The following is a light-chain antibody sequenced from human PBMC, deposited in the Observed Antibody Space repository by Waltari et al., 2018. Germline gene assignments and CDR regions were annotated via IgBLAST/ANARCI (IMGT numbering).Light chain of an antibody. CDR1: QSIFRS. V-gene: IGKV3-20*01. CDR3: QKYERLPVT. J-gene: IGKJ1*01. CDR2: DIS. Sequence: EIVFTQSPGTLSLSLGDRATLSRRASQSIFRSLVWYQQRPGQAPRLLIYDISRRATGIPDRFSGSGYGTDFSLTISRLEPEDFAVYYCQKYERLPVTFGQGTTVEIK.